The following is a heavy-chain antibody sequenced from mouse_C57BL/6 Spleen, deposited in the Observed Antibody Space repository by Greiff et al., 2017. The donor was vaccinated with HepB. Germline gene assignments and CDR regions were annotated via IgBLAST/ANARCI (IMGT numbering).Heavy chain of an antibody. CDR3: ARGDYYYGSSPAWFAY. D-gene: IGHD1-1*01. CDR1: GYSFTGYF. Sequence: EVQLQESGPELVKPGDSVKISCKASGYSFTGYFMNWVMQSHGKSLEWIGRINPYNGDTFYNQKFKGKATLTVDKSSSTAHMELRSLTSEDSAVYYCARGDYYYGSSPAWFAYWGQGTLVTVSA. V-gene: IGHV1-20*01. J-gene: IGHJ3*01. CDR2: INPYNGDT.